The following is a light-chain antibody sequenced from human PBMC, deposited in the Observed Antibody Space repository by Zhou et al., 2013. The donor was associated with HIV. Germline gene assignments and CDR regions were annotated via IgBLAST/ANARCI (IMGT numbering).Light chain of an antibody. CDR1: QSVGTN. V-gene: IGKV3-20*01. Sequence: EIVMTQSPGTLSVSPGERATLSCRASQSVGTNLAWYQQKPGQAPRLLIYGASNRATGIPDKFSGSGSGTDFTLTISRLEPEDFAVYYCQQYGSSPGAFGQGTKVEV. J-gene: IGKJ1*01. CDR3: QQYGSSPGA. CDR2: GAS.